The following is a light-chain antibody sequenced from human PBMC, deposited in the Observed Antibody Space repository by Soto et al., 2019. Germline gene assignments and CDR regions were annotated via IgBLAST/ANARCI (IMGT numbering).Light chain of an antibody. CDR1: NSDIGFYNY. CDR2: EVA. CDR3: SSYTSSSPLCV. V-gene: IGLV2-14*01. J-gene: IGLJ1*01. Sequence: QSVLTQPASVSGSPGQSITISCTGTNSDIGFYNYVSWYQQHPGEAPKLIIYEVAKRPSGVSSRFSGSKSGNTASLTISGPXAEDEADYHCSSYTSSSPLCVFGTGTKVTVL.